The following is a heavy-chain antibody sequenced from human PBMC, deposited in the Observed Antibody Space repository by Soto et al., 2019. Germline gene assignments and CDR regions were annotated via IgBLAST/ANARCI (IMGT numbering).Heavy chain of an antibody. J-gene: IGHJ6*02. V-gene: IGHV1-69*06. CDR1: GITLSDFY. D-gene: IGHD3-9*01. CDR3: AREGILTGPNPDYYYYYGMDV. Sequence: PGGSLRLSCAASGITLSDFYMTWVRQAPGQGLEWMGGIIPIFGTANYAQKFQGRVTITADKSTSTAYMELSSLRSEDTAVYYCAREGILTGPNPDYYYYYGMDVWGQGTTVTVSS. CDR2: IIPIFGTA.